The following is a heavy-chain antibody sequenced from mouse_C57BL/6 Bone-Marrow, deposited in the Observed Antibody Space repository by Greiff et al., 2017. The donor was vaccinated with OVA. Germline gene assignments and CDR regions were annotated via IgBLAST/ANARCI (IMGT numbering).Heavy chain of an antibody. Sequence: QVQLQQSGAELARPGASVKLSCKASGYTFTSYGISWVKQRTGQGLEWIGEIYPRSGNTYYNEKFKGKATLTADKSSSTAYMELRSLTSEDSAVYFCARVEDSSGYLDYWGKGTTLTVSS. D-gene: IGHD3-2*02. V-gene: IGHV1-81*01. CDR1: GYTFTSYG. CDR3: ARVEDSSGYLDY. CDR2: IYPRSGNT. J-gene: IGHJ2*01.